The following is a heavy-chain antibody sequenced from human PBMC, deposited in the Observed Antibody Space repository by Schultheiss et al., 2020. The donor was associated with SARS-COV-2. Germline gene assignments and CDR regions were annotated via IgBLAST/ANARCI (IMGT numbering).Heavy chain of an antibody. J-gene: IGHJ6*02. Sequence: SETLSLTCAVSGGSISSGYYWAWIRQPPGKGLEWIGSIYHSGSTYYNPSLKSRVTISVDTSKNQFSLKLSSVTAADTAVYYCARVGGRKYNYGMDVWGQGTTVTVSS. CDR3: ARVGGRKYNYGMDV. D-gene: IGHD3-16*01. CDR2: IYHSGST. V-gene: IGHV4-38-2*01. CDR1: GGSISSGYY.